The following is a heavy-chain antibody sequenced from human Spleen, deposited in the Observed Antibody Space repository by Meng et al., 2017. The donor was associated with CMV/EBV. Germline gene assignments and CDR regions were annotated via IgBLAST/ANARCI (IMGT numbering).Heavy chain of an antibody. D-gene: IGHD3-16*02. CDR1: GYTFTNYG. CDR2: ISAYNGNT. V-gene: IGHV1-18*01. CDR3: TKDARVRLGELSPGDY. Sequence: GYTFTNYGISWVRQAPGQGLEWMGWISAYNGNTNYAQKLQGRVTMTTDTSTSTAYMELRSLRSDDTAVYYCTKDARVRLGELSPGDYWGQGTLVTVSS. J-gene: IGHJ4*02.